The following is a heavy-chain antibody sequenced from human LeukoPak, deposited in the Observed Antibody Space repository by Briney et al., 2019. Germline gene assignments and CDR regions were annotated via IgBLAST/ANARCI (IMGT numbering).Heavy chain of an antibody. V-gene: IGHV1-2*02. D-gene: IGHD6-19*01. Sequence: GASVKVACKASVYTFTDHFMYWVRQAPEQGLEWMGWINPNSGGPNYAPKFRGRVTMTRDTSLNTAYMELTSLTSDDTAIYFCARDRVAVADYWGQGTLVTVSS. CDR2: INPNSGGP. CDR1: VYTFTDHF. CDR3: ARDRVAVADY. J-gene: IGHJ4*02.